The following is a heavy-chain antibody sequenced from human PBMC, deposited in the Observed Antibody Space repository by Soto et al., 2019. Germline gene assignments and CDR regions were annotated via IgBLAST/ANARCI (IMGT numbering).Heavy chain of an antibody. V-gene: IGHV3-53*01. CDR2: IYSGGST. D-gene: IGHD3-22*01. CDR1: GFTVSSNY. J-gene: IGHJ6*02. Sequence: GGSLRLSCAASGFTVSSNYMSWVRQAPGKGLEWVSVIYSGGSTYYADSVKGRFTISRDNSKNTLYLQMNSLRAEDTAVYYCARQEVNYDSSEWTYYYYGMDVWGQGTTVTVSS. CDR3: ARQEVNYDSSEWTYYYYGMDV.